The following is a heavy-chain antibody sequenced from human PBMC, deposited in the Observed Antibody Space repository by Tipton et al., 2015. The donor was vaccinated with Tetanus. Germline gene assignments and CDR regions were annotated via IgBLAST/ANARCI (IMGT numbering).Heavy chain of an antibody. J-gene: IGHJ3*02. Sequence: SLRLSCAASGFIFSDYSMNWVRQAPGKGLEWVAAVSGDRTSYADSLRGRFTISRDKAKNSVYLHVNGLRADDTAVYFCAREQMGSGPHAFDIWGQGTLVSVSS. CDR3: AREQMGSGPHAFDI. CDR1: GFIFSDYS. V-gene: IGHV3-21*01. CDR2: VSGDRT. D-gene: IGHD3-10*01.